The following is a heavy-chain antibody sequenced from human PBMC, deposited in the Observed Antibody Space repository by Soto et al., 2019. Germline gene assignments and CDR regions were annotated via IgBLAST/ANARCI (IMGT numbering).Heavy chain of an antibody. CDR2: IYTSGST. CDR1: GGSISSYY. Sequence: QVQLQESGPGLVKPSETLSLTCTVSGGSISSYYWSWIRQPAGKGLEWIGRIYTSGSTNYNPSLKRRVTMSVDTSKNQFSLKLSSVTAADTAVYYCARDARDNWNDYFDYWGQGTLVTVSS. CDR3: ARDARDNWNDYFDY. J-gene: IGHJ4*02. D-gene: IGHD1-20*01. V-gene: IGHV4-4*07.